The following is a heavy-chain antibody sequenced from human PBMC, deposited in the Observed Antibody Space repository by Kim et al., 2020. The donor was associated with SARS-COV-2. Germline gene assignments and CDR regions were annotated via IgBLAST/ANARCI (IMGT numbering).Heavy chain of an antibody. D-gene: IGHD6-13*01. Sequence: GGSLRLSCAASGFTFGDYAMHWVRQAPGKGLEWVSGISWNSGSIGYVDSVKGRFTISRDNAKNSLYLQMNSLRAEDTALYYCAKDTRAYSSSYRYFDYWGQGTLVTVSS. CDR2: ISWNSGSI. J-gene: IGHJ4*02. CDR3: AKDTRAYSSSYRYFDY. CDR1: GFTFGDYA. V-gene: IGHV3-9*01.